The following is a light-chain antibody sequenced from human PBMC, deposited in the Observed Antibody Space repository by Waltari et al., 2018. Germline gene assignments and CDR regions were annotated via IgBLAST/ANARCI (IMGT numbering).Light chain of an antibody. CDR1: SSDVGTYTP. CDR2: EVT. V-gene: IGLV2-23*02. J-gene: IGLJ3*02. Sequence: QSALTQPASVSGSPGQSITISCSGSSSDVGTYTPVSWYQQHPGEAPKLRIYEVTLRPSGVSDRFSGSKSGNTASLTISGLQAEDEAYYYCCSYAGGGTWVFGGGTKLTVL. CDR3: CSYAGGGTWV.